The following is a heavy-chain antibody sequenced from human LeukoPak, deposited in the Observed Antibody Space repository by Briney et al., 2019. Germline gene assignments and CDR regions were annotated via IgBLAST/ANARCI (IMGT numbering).Heavy chain of an antibody. CDR2: ITGSGGGT. D-gene: IGHD2-15*01. V-gene: IGHV3-23*01. CDR1: GFTFSTYC. Sequence: GGSLRLSCVASGFTFSTYCMSWVRQAPGRGVEWVSSITGSGGGTYYSDSVEGRFTISRDNFRDTLYLQMDSLKAEDTGLYYCANPPRDGVSGLTKSTPDYWGQGTLVTVSS. J-gene: IGHJ4*02. CDR3: ANPPRDGVSGLTKSTPDY.